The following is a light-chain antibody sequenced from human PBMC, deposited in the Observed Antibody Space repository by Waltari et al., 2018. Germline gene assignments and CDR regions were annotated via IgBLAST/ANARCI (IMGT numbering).Light chain of an antibody. CDR3: NSRDTTGYLVI. Sequence: SSELTQDSTVSVALGQTVKITCQGDSLRTYQASWYQQKPRQAPVLLIYGENKRPSGIPDRFSVSRSGNTASLTITGTQAGDEADYYCNSRDTTGYLVIFGGGTKLTVL. J-gene: IGLJ2*01. CDR1: SLRTYQ. V-gene: IGLV3-19*01. CDR2: GEN.